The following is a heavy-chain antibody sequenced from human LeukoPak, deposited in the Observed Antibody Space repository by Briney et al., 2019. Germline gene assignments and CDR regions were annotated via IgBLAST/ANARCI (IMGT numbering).Heavy chain of an antibody. J-gene: IGHJ6*02. CDR3: AMFDFWSGYSYYYGMDV. V-gene: IGHV4-4*07. CDR1: GGSISSYY. D-gene: IGHD3-3*01. CDR2: IYMSGST. Sequence: SETLSLTCTVSGGSISSYYWSWIRQPAGKGLEWIGRIYMSGSTNYNSSLKSRVNMSVDTSKNQFSLNLSSVTAADTAVYYCAMFDFWSGYSYYYGMDVWGQGTTVTVSS.